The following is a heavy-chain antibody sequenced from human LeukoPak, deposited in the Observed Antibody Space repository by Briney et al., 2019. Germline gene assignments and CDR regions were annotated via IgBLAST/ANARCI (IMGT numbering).Heavy chain of an antibody. CDR1: GGSIRYYY. D-gene: IGHD2-15*01. CDR2: IYYNGST. V-gene: IGHV4-59*01. J-gene: IGHJ4*02. CDR3: ARKGGLFDY. Sequence: PSETLSLTCTVSGGSIRYYYWSWIRQSPGKGLEWIGYIYYNGSTNYNPSLKSRVTISVDMSKNQFSLKMSSVTAADTAVSYCARKGGLFDYWGQGRLVTVSS.